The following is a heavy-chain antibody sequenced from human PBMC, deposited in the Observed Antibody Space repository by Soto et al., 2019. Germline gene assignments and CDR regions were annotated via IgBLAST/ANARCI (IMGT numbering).Heavy chain of an antibody. Sequence: SPTLSLTCAISGDSVSSNSAAWNWIRQSPSRGLEWLGRTYYRSKWYNDYAVSVKSRITINPDTSKNQFSLQLNSVTPEDTAVYYCARTSPQKPPGIAAAGRGYYYYYMDVWGKGTTVTVSS. CDR1: GDSVSSNSAA. V-gene: IGHV6-1*01. J-gene: IGHJ6*03. CDR3: ARTSPQKPPGIAAAGRGYYYYYMDV. CDR2: TYYRSKWYN. D-gene: IGHD6-13*01.